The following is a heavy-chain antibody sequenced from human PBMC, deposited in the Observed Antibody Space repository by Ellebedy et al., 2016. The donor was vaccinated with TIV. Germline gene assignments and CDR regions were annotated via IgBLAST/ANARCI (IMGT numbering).Heavy chain of an antibody. CDR3: ARDVPADAATLLDY. Sequence: AASVKVSCKASGYTFTSYDINWVRQAPGQGLEWVGWISAYNGNTKYGQKFQGRISLTTDTSMGTAYMELRSLRSDDTGVYFCARDVPADAATLLDYWGQGTRVTVSS. CDR2: ISAYNGNT. V-gene: IGHV1-18*01. J-gene: IGHJ4*02. D-gene: IGHD5-18*01. CDR1: GYTFTSYD.